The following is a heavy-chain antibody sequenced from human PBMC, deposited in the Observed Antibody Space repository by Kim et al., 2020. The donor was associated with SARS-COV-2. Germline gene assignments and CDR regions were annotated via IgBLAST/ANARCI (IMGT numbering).Heavy chain of an antibody. Sequence: TNYNPSLKSRVTISVDPSKHQFSLKLSSVTAADTAVYYCARRQQQLNAFDIWGQGTMVIVSS. J-gene: IGHJ3*02. CDR2: T. V-gene: IGHV4-59*08. CDR3: ARRQQQLNAFDI. D-gene: IGHD6-13*01.